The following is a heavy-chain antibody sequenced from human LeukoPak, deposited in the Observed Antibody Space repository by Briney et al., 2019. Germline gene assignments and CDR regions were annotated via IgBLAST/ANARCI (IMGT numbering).Heavy chain of an antibody. CDR1: EFTFSSYA. D-gene: IGHD3-16*01. J-gene: IGHJ4*02. CDR2: ILYDGSNK. V-gene: IGHV3-30-3*01. Sequence: GGSLRPSCAASEFTFSSYAMHWVRQAPGKGLEWVAVILYDGSNKYYADSVKGRFTISRDNSKNTLYLQMNSLRAEDTAVYYCARGLVYFDYWGQGTLVTVSS. CDR3: ARGLVYFDY.